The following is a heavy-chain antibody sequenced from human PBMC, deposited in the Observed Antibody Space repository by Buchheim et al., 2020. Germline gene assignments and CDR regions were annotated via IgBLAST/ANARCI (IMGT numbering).Heavy chain of an antibody. J-gene: IGHJ4*02. Sequence: QVQLQESGPGLVKPSGTLSLTCVVSGDSISSSIWWNWVRQPPGKGLEWIGEIYHSGSTNYYPSLKRRVPISLDKSRNQFSLNLNSVTAADTAVYYCARGSKHSSSVVFDYWGPGTL. CDR3: ARGSKHSSSVVFDY. V-gene: IGHV4-4*02. CDR2: IYHSGST. D-gene: IGHD6-6*01. CDR1: GDSISSSIW.